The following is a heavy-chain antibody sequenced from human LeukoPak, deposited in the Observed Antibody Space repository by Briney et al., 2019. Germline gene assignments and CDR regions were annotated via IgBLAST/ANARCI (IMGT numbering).Heavy chain of an antibody. CDR3: ASRSSSWYFDY. Sequence: GGSLRLSCAASGFTFSSYSMNWVRQAPGKGLEWVSYISSSSSTIYYADSVKGRFTISRDNAKNSLYLQMNSLRAEDTAVYYCASRSSSWYFDYWGQGTLVTVSS. V-gene: IGHV3-48*01. D-gene: IGHD6-13*01. CDR1: GFTFSSYS. CDR2: ISSSSSTI. J-gene: IGHJ4*02.